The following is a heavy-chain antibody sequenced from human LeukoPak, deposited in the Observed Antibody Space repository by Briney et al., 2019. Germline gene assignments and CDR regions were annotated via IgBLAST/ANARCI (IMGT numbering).Heavy chain of an antibody. Sequence: KTGGSLRLSCAASGFTFSDYYMSWIRQAPGKGLDWVSYISSSGSTIYYADSVKGRFTISRDNAKNSLYLQMNSLRAEDTAVYYCARDRMVRGVIHWFDPWGQGTLVTVSS. CDR3: ARDRMVRGVIHWFDP. J-gene: IGHJ5*02. CDR1: GFTFSDYY. D-gene: IGHD3-10*01. V-gene: IGHV3-11*04. CDR2: ISSSGSTI.